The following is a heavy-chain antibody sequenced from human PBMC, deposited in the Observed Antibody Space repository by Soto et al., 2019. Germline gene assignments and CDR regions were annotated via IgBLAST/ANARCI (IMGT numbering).Heavy chain of an antibody. V-gene: IGHV3-7*03. D-gene: IGHD6-6*01. J-gene: IGHJ4*02. CDR1: GFTFSSYW. CDR3: ARWAGQSISSFDY. Sequence: GGSLRLSCAASGFTFSSYWMSWVRQAPGKGLEWVANIKQDGSEKYYVDSVKGRFTISRDNAKNSLYLQMNSLRAEDTALYYCARWAGQSISSFDYWGQGTLVTVSS. CDR2: IKQDGSEK.